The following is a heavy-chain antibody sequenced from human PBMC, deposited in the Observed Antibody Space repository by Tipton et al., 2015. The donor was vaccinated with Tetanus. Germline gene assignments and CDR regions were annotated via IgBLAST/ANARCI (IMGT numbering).Heavy chain of an antibody. Sequence: TLSLTCTVSGGSISSFYWYWIRQPPGKGLEWIAYIYQNGGANYNPSLQSRVAMSVDTSKNQLSLRLNSVTSADTAVYYCARTSGYMYSDCWGQGTLVTVSS. J-gene: IGHJ4*02. D-gene: IGHD3-3*01. CDR1: GGSISSFY. CDR3: ARTSGYMYSDC. CDR2: IYQNGGA. V-gene: IGHV4-59*01.